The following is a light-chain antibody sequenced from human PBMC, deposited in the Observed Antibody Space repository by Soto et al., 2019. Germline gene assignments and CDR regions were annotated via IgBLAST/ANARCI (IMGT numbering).Light chain of an antibody. J-gene: IGKJ2*01. CDR3: QQYGSSPLVT. CDR1: QSVTNNY. V-gene: IGKV3-20*01. CDR2: VAS. Sequence: EIVLTQSPGTLSLSPGERATLSCRASQSVTNNYLAWYQQKPGQAPRLLIYVASSRATGIPDRFSGSGSGTDFTLTISRLEPEDFAVYYCQQYGSSPLVTFGQGTKLEIK.